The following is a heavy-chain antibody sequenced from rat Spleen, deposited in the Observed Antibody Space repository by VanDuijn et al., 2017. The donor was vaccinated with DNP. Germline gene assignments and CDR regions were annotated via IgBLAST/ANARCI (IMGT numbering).Heavy chain of an antibody. CDR2: ISYDGGST. CDR3: ATSYDFDY. CDR1: GFTFSDYY. Sequence: EVQLVESGGDLVQYGRSLKLSCAASGFTFSDYYMAWVRQAPTKGLEWVASISYDGGSTYYRDSVKGRFTISRDNAKSSLYLQMDSVRSEDTAIYYCATSYDFDYWGQGVMVTVSS. J-gene: IGHJ2*01. D-gene: IGHD1-11*01. V-gene: IGHV5-20*01.